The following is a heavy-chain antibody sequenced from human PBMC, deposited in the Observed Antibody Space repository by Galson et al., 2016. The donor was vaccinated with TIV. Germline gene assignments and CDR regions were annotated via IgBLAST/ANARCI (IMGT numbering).Heavy chain of an antibody. Sequence: SVKVSCKASGYTFTRHGIAWVRQAPGQGLEWMGWISAYTGITHYAQKFQGRVTMTTDTSTTTAFMEVRSLESDDTAVYYCVRNQEQGVVVVPPSVTNWFEIWGQGTLVTVSS. V-gene: IGHV1-18*01. CDR3: VRNQEQGVVVVPPSVTNWFEI. CDR1: GYTFTRHG. D-gene: IGHD2-2*01. CDR2: ISAYTGIT. J-gene: IGHJ5*02.